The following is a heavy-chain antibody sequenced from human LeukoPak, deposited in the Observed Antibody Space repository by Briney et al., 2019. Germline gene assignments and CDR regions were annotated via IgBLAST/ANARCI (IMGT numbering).Heavy chain of an antibody. CDR1: GYTFTGYY. Sequence: ASVKVSCKASGYTFTGYYMHWVRQAPGQGLEWMGWINPNSGGTNYAQKFQGRVTMTRDTSISTAYMELSRLRSDDTAVYYCARYSSGYSNWFDPWGQEPWSPSPQ. V-gene: IGHV1-2*02. CDR3: ARYSSGYSNWFDP. CDR2: INPNSGGT. J-gene: IGHJ5*02. D-gene: IGHD3-22*01.